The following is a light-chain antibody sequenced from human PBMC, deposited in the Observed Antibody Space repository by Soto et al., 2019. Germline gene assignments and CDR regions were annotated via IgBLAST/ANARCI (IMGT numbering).Light chain of an antibody. Sequence: EIVLPQSPGTLSLSPGARATLSCRASQSVSSSYLAWYQQKPGQAPRLLIYDASTRATGIPDRFSGSGSGTDFTLTISRLEPEDFAVYYCQQYGSSPFTFGPGTKVDIK. CDR1: QSVSSSY. J-gene: IGKJ3*01. CDR3: QQYGSSPFT. CDR2: DAS. V-gene: IGKV3-20*01.